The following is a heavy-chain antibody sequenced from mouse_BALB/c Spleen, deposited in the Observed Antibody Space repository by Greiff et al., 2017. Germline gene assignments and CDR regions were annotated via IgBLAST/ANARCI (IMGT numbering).Heavy chain of an antibody. Sequence: VHLVESGPGLVAPSQSLSITCTASGFSFTGYGVHWVRQPPGKGLEWLGMIWGDGSTDYNSALKSRLGISKDNSKSQVCLKMNSLQTDDTSRYYCAKGDGYDGFAYWGQGTLVTVSA. J-gene: IGHJ3*01. D-gene: IGHD2-2*01. CDR1: GFSFTGYG. V-gene: IGHV2-6-7*01. CDR3: AKGDGYDGFAY. CDR2: IWGDGST.